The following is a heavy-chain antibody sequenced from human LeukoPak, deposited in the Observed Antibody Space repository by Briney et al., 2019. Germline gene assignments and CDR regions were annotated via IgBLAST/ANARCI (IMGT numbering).Heavy chain of an antibody. CDR2: INPSGGST. CDR3: SIAAAGLNNWFDP. CDR1: GYTFTSYY. J-gene: IGHJ5*02. D-gene: IGHD6-13*01. Sequence: ASVKVSCKASGYTFTSYYMHWVRQAPGQGLEWMGIINPSGGSTSYAQKFQGRVTMTRDTSTSTVYMELSSLRSEDTAVYYCSIAAAGLNNWFDPWGQGTLVTVSS. V-gene: IGHV1-46*01.